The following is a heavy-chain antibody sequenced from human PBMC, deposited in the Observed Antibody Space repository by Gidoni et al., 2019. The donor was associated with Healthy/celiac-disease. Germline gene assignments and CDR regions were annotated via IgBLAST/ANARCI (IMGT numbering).Heavy chain of an antibody. J-gene: IGHJ4*02. V-gene: IGHV3-21*01. CDR1: GFTFSSYS. D-gene: IGHD6-25*01. Sequence: EVQLVESGVGLVKPGGSLSLSCAASGFTFSSYSMNWVRQAPGKGLEWVSSISSSSSYIYYADSVKGRVTISRDNAKNSLYLQMNSLRAEDTAVYYCARASLATDCDYWGQGTLVTVSS. CDR3: ARASLATDCDY. CDR2: ISSSSSYI.